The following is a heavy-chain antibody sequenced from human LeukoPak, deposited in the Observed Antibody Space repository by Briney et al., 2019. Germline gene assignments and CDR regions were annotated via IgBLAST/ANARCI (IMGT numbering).Heavy chain of an antibody. V-gene: IGHV1-69*04. CDR3: ARNREGTDPDWFDP. CDR1: GGTFSSYA. J-gene: IGHJ5*02. CDR2: IIPILGIA. Sequence: SVKVSCKASGGTFSSYAISWVRQAPGQGLEWMGRIIPILGIANYAQKFQGRVTMTRDTSTSTVYMELSSLRSEDTAVYYCARNREGTDPDWFDPWGQGTLVTVSS. D-gene: IGHD1-14*01.